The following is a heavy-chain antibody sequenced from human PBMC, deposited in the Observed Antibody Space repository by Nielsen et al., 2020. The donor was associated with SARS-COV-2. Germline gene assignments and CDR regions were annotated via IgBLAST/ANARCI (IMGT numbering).Heavy chain of an antibody. Sequence: ASVKVSCKASGYTFTSYAMHWVRQAPGQRLEWMGWINAGNGNTKYSQKFQGRVTITRDTSASTAYMELSSLRSEDTAVYDCARDLVVGATTWYYMDVWGKGTTVTVSS. V-gene: IGHV1-3*01. D-gene: IGHD1-26*01. CDR3: ARDLVVGATTWYYMDV. CDR1: GYTFTSYA. J-gene: IGHJ6*03. CDR2: INAGNGNT.